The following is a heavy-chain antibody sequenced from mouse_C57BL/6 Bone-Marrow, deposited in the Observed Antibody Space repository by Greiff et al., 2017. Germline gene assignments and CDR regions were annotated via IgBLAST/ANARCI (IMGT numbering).Heavy chain of an antibody. D-gene: IGHD1-1*01. CDR1: GYTFTSYW. V-gene: IGHV1-50*01. J-gene: IGHJ2*01. CDR2: IDPSDGYT. CDR3: GSGSDYYGSIYFDY. Sequence: QVQLQQPGAELVKPGASVKLSCKASGYTFTSYWMQWVKQRPGQGLEWIGEIDPSDGYTNYNQKFKGKATLTVDTSSSTAYMQLSSLTSEDSAVYYCGSGSDYYGSIYFDYWGQGTTLTDSS.